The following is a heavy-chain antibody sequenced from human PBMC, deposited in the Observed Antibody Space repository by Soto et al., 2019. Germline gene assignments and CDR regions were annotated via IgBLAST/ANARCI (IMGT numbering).Heavy chain of an antibody. CDR2: IIPIFGTA. D-gene: IGHD2-15*01. CDR1: GGTFSSYA. J-gene: IGHJ6*02. V-gene: IGHV1-69*01. CDR3: ARSQGGSSSLDIYYYYYYGMDV. Sequence: QVQLVQSGAEVKKPGSSVKVSCKAPGGTFSSYALTRVRQAPGHGLEWLGGIIPIFGTAKYAQKFQGRVTITADESTSTGYMELSSLRSEDTAVYYCARSQGGSSSLDIYYYYYYGMDVWGQGTTVTVSS.